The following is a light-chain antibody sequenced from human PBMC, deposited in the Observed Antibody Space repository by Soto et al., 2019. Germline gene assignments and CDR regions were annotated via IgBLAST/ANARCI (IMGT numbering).Light chain of an antibody. J-gene: IGKJ5*01. CDR1: QSVSSN. V-gene: IGKV3-15*01. CDR2: GAS. CDR3: QRCYDWPIT. Sequence: EIVMTQSPATLSVSPGERATLSCRASQSVSSNLAWYQQKPGQAPRLLIYGASTRATGIPARFSGSGSGTEFTLTISSLQSEDFAVYYCQRCYDWPITFGQGTRLEIK.